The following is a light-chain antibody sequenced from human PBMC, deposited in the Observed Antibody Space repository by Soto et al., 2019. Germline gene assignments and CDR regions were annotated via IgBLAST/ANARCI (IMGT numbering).Light chain of an antibody. CDR2: DVR. CDR3: SSYTTISTYV. CDR1: SRDVGGYNY. V-gene: IGLV2-14*01. Sequence: QSALTQPASASGSPGQSITISCTGTSRDVGGYNYVSWYQQHPGKAPKLMIYDVRNRPSGVSNRFSGPKSVNTASLTISGLQAEDEADYYCSSYTTISTYVFGTGTKLTVL. J-gene: IGLJ1*01.